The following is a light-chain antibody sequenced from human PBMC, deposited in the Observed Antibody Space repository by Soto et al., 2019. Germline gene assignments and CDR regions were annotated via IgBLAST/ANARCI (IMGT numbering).Light chain of an antibody. V-gene: IGKV1-39*01. Sequence: DIQMTQSPSSLSASVRDRVTIICRASQSSSGFVNWDQKKSGTAPKLLMDAASPLQRGGPSRFSGSGSGTDFTLTISSLQPEDSATYYCQQSDSVPWTFGQGTKADIK. CDR3: QQSDSVPWT. CDR2: AAS. CDR1: QSSSGF. J-gene: IGKJ1*01.